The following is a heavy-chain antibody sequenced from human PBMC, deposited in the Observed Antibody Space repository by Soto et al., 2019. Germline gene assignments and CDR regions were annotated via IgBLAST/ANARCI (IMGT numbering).Heavy chain of an antibody. CDR1: GGSFSGYY. J-gene: IGHJ4*02. Sequence: PSETLSLTCAVYGGSFSGYYWSWIRQSPGKGLEWIGEINHSGSTNYNPSLKSRVTISVDTSKNQFSLKLSSVTVADTAVYYCARGPDILFDYWGQGTLVTVSS. CDR2: INHSGST. D-gene: IGHD2-15*01. V-gene: IGHV4-34*01. CDR3: ARGPDILFDY.